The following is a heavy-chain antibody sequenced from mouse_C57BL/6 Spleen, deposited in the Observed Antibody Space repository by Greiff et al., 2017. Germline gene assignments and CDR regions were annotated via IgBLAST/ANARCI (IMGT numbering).Heavy chain of an antibody. J-gene: IGHJ4*01. Sequence: VQLQESGAELVKPGASVKISCKASGYAFSSYWMNWVKQRPGKGLEWIGQIYPGDGDTNYNGKFKGKATLTADKSSSTAYMQLSSLTSEDSAVYFCARRSSGNYAMDYWGQGTSVTVSS. D-gene: IGHD3-2*02. V-gene: IGHV1-80*01. CDR2: IYPGDGDT. CDR3: ARRSSGNYAMDY. CDR1: GYAFSSYW.